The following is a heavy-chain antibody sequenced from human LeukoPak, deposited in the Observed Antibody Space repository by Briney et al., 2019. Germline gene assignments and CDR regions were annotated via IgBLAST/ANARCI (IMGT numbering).Heavy chain of an antibody. CDR1: GYTFTSYD. D-gene: IGHD1-1*01. CDR2: MNPNSGNT. V-gene: IGHV1-8*01. Sequence: ASVKVSCKASGYTFTSYDINWVRQATGQGLEWMGWMNPNSGNTGYAQKFQGRVTITTDESTSTAYMELSSLRSEDTAVYYCASYLGGTMVYFQHWGQGTLVTVSS. CDR3: ASYLGGTMVYFQH. J-gene: IGHJ1*01.